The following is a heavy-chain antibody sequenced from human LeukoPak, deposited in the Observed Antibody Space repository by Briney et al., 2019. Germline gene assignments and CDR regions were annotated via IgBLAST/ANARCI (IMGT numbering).Heavy chain of an antibody. CDR2: LSHDGRDK. J-gene: IGHJ6*03. V-gene: IGHV3-30*04. CDR3: ARDGQVVVGGAIGYFYYYMDV. Sequence: GRSLRLSCAASGFTLKDYAMYWVRQAPGKGLEWVGVLSHDGRDKYYADSVKGRSTLSRDNSKNTLFVQMNNMTTEDTAVYYCARDGQVVVGGAIGYFYYYMDVWGKGTTVTVSS. D-gene: IGHD2-2*01. CDR1: GFTLKDYA.